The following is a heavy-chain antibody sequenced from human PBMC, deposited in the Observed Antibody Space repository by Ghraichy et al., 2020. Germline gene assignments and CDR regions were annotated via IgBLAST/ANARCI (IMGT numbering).Heavy chain of an antibody. CDR1: GASVSTGDNF. Sequence: SETLSLTCTVSGASVSTGDNFWSWIRQAPGKGLEWIGNIYYSGATQFNASLKSRLDMSVDMSKNRFSLTLTSVTAADPAVYFCATGPKDAIYHYYGMDVWGQGTTVIVS. V-gene: IGHV4-30-4*01. CDR2: IYYSGAT. D-gene: IGHD2-15*01. CDR3: ATGPKDAIYHYYGMDV. J-gene: IGHJ6*02.